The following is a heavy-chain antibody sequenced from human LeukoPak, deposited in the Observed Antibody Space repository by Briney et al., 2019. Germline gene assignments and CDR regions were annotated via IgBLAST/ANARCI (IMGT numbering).Heavy chain of an antibody. CDR2: ISAYNGNT. V-gene: IGHV1-18*01. CDR3: ARMYGDYGFVSYFDY. Sequence: ASVKVSCKASGYTFTSYGISWVRQAPGQGLEWMGWISAYNGNTNYAQKFQGRVTMTRDTSISTAYMELSRLRSDDTAVYYCARMYGDYGFVSYFDYWGQGTLVTVSS. D-gene: IGHD4-17*01. J-gene: IGHJ4*02. CDR1: GYTFTSYG.